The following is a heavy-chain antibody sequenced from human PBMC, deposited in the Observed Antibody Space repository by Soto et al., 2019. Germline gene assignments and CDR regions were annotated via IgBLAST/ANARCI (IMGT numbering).Heavy chain of an antibody. V-gene: IGHV3-30-3*01. D-gene: IGHD6-19*01. J-gene: IGHJ4*02. CDR3: ATAVIAVAGREFDY. CDR1: GFTFSSYA. CDR2: ISYDGSNK. Sequence: PGGSLRLSCAAPGFTFSSYAMHWVRQAPGKGLEWVAVISYDGSNKYYADSVKGRFTISRDNSKNTLYLQMNSLRAEDTAVYYCATAVIAVAGREFDYWGQGTLVTVSS.